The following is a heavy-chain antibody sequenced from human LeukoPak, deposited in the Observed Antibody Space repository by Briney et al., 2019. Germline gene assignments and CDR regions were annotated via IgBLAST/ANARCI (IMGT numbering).Heavy chain of an antibody. J-gene: IGHJ4*02. V-gene: IGHV3-48*02. CDR1: GFTFSSYS. D-gene: IGHD6-19*01. CDR3: ARDGAVTGTFYFDY. CDR2: ISTSSNTI. Sequence: GGSLRLSCAASGFTFSSYSMTWVRQAPGKGLEWVSYISTSSNTIYYADSVKGRFTSSRDNAKNSLYLQMNSLRDEDTAVYYCARDGAVTGTFYFDYWGQGTLVTVSP.